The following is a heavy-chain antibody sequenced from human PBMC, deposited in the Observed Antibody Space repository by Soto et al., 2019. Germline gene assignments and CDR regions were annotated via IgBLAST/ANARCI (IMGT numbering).Heavy chain of an antibody. CDR1: GFTFSSYE. V-gene: IGHV3-48*03. CDR3: ARDRGGFCSGGSCSYYGMDV. CDR2: ISSSGSTI. D-gene: IGHD2-15*01. J-gene: IGHJ6*02. Sequence: EVQLVESGGGLVQPGGSLRLSCAASGFTFSSYEMNWVRQAPGKGLEWVSYISSSGSTIYYADSVKGRFTISRDNAKHSLYLQMNSLRAEDTAVYYCARDRGGFCSGGSCSYYGMDVWGQGTTVTVSS.